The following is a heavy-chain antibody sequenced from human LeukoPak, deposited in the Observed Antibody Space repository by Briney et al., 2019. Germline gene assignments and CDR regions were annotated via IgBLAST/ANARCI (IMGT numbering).Heavy chain of an antibody. V-gene: IGHV4-34*01. CDR1: GGSFSGYY. J-gene: IGHJ6*02. CDR2: INHSGST. D-gene: IGHD1-1*01. Sequence: SETLSLTCAVYGGSFSGYYWSWIRQPPGKGLEWIGEINHSGSTNYNPSLKSRVTISVDTSKNQFSLKLSSVTAADTAVYYCASPSGTTRYYYYGMDVWGQGTTVTVSS. CDR3: ASPSGTTRYYYYGMDV.